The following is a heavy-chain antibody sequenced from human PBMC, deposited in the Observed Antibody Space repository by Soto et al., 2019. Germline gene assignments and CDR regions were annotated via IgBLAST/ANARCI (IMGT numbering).Heavy chain of an antibody. J-gene: IGHJ4*02. Sequence: LETLSLTCTVSGGSISSYYWSWIRQPPGKGLEWIGYIYYSGSTNYNPSLKSRVTISVDTSKNQFSLKLSSVTAADTAVYYCARLDYIQRKEIGETPLFGYWGQGTLVTVSS. CDR2: IYYSGST. CDR3: ARLDYIQRKEIGETPLFGY. D-gene: IGHD3-10*01. CDR1: GGSISSYY. V-gene: IGHV4-59*08.